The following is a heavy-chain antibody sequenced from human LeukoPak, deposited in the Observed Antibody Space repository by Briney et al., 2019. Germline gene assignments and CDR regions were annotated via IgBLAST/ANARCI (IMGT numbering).Heavy chain of an antibody. Sequence: PGGSLRLSCAASGFIFSSFSMNWVRQAPGKGLEWVSSISSSSSYIYYADSVKGRFTISRDNAKNSLYLQMNSLRAEDTAVYYCARDPNRGYSYLDYWGQGTLVTVSS. V-gene: IGHV3-21*01. D-gene: IGHD5-18*01. CDR1: GFIFSSFS. CDR3: ARDPNRGYSYLDY. J-gene: IGHJ4*02. CDR2: ISSSSSYI.